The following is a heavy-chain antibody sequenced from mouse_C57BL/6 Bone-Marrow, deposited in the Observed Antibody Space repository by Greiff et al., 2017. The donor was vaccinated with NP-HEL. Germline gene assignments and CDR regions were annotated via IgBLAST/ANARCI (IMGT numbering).Heavy chain of an antibody. D-gene: IGHD1-1*01. V-gene: IGHV1-43*01. CDR3: AKITTVVGVDY. J-gene: IGHJ2*01. Sequence: VQLQQSGPELVKPGASVKISCKASGYSFTGYYMHWVKQSSEKSLEWIGEINPSTGGTSYNQKFKGKATLTVDKSSSTAYMQRKSLTSEDSAVYYCAKITTVVGVDYWGQGTTLTVSA. CDR2: INPSTGGT. CDR1: GYSFTGYY.